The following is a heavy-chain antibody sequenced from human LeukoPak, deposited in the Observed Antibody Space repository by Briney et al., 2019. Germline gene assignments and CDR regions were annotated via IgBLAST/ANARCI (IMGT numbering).Heavy chain of an antibody. CDR3: ARGPPYIVVVTGIGFFDS. CDR2: INHSGGT. Sequence: GSLRLSCAASGFTFSDYYMSWIRQPPGKGLEWIGEINHSGGTNYNPSLKSRVTISVDTSKNQFSLKLSSVTAADTAVYYCARGPPYIVVVTGIGFFDSWGQGTLVTVSS. V-gene: IGHV4-34*01. CDR1: GFTFSDYY. D-gene: IGHD2-21*02. J-gene: IGHJ4*02.